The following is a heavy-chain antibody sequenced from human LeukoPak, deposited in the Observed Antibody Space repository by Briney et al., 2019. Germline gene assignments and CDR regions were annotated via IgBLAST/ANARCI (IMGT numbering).Heavy chain of an antibody. CDR1: GYTLTELS. J-gene: IGHJ6*03. CDR2: FDPEDGET. V-gene: IGHV1-24*01. D-gene: IGHD3-10*01. CDR3: ARGPFGELLSVKYYYYYYYMDV. Sequence: ASVKVSCKVSGYTLTELSMHWVRQAPGKGLEWMGGFDPEDGETIYAQKFQGRVTITADESTSTAYMELSSLRSEDTAVYYCARGPFGELLSVKYYYYYYYMDVWGRGTTVTVSS.